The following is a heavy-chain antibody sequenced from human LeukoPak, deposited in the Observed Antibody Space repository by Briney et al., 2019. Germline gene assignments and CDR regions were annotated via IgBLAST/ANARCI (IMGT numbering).Heavy chain of an antibody. D-gene: IGHD3-16*01. Sequence: GGSLRLSCAVSGFTFSSYEMNWVRQAPGKGLDWVSYISSSGSTIYYADSVKGRFTISRDNSKNTLYLQMNSLRAEDTAVYYCAKDWGGVIGSFYWGQGTLVTVSS. CDR3: AKDWGGVIGSFY. V-gene: IGHV3-48*03. CDR2: ISSSGSTI. CDR1: GFTFSSYE. J-gene: IGHJ4*02.